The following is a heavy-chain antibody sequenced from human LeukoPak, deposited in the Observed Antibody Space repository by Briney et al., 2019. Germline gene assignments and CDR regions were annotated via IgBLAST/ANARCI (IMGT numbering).Heavy chain of an antibody. CDR3: ARGSGYGGNSIYFDY. Sequence: SVKVSCKASGGTFSSYAISWVRQAPGQGLEWMGGIIPIFGTANYAQKFQGRVTITTDESTSTAYMELSSLRSEDTAVYYRARGSGYGGNSIYFDYWGQGTLVTVSS. V-gene: IGHV1-69*05. CDR1: GGTFSSYA. CDR2: IIPIFGTA. J-gene: IGHJ4*02. D-gene: IGHD4-23*01.